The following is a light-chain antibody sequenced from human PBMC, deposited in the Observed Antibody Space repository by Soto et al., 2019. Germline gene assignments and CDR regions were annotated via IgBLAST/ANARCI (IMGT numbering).Light chain of an antibody. Sequence: DIQMTQSPSSLSASVGDRVTITCRASQGISNYLAWYQQKPGKVPKLLIYAASTLQSGVPSRFSGSGSETDFTLTISSLQPEDVATYYCQQYNSAPTWTFGQGTKVEIK. CDR1: QGISNY. CDR3: QQYNSAPTWT. V-gene: IGKV1-27*01. CDR2: AAS. J-gene: IGKJ1*01.